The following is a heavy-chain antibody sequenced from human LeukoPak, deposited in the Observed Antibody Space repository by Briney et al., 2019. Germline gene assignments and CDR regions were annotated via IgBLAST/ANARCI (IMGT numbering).Heavy chain of an antibody. Sequence: GGSLRLSCAASGFTFSSYWMSWVRQAPGKGLEWVANIKQDGSEKYYVDSVKGRFTISRDNAKNSLYLQMNSLRAEDTAVYYCAKDPGSGSLGYFDYWGQGTLVTVSS. V-gene: IGHV3-7*01. CDR1: GFTFSSYW. J-gene: IGHJ4*02. CDR2: IKQDGSEK. CDR3: AKDPGSGSLGYFDY. D-gene: IGHD3-10*01.